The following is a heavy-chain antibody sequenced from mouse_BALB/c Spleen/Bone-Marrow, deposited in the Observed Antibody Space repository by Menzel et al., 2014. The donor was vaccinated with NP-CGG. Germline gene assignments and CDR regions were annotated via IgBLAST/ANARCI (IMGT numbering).Heavy chain of an antibody. CDR1: CFNIKDTY. CDR3: ARYDYGVYFDY. D-gene: IGHD2-4*01. J-gene: IGHJ2*01. CDR2: IDPANGNT. Sequence: VHVKQSGAELVKPGASVKLSCTASCFNIKDTYMHWVKQRPEQGLEWIGRIDPANGNTKYDPKFQGKATITADTSSNTAYLQLSSLTSEDTAVYYCARYDYGVYFDYWGQGTTLTVSS. V-gene: IGHV14-3*02.